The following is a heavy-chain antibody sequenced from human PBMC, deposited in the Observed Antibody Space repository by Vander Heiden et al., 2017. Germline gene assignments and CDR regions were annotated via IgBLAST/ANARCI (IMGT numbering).Heavy chain of an antibody. CDR2: ISGGGGST. Sequence: EVQLLESGGGLVQPGGSLRLSCAASGFTFSSYAMSWVRQAPGKGLEWVSGISGGGGSTYYADSVKGRFTISRDISKNTLYLQMSSLRAEDTAVYYCAKDRVVVIAAPDQWGQGTLVTVSS. V-gene: IGHV3-23*01. CDR1: GFTFSSYA. CDR3: AKDRVVVIAAPDQ. J-gene: IGHJ5*02. D-gene: IGHD2-15*01.